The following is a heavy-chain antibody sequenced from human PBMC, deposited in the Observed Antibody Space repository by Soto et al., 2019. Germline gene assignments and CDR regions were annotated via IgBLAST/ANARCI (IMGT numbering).Heavy chain of an antibody. D-gene: IGHD2-2*03. CDR1: GFTFSSYW. CDR3: ASEMDGYCISTSCYGLDP. J-gene: IGHJ5*02. V-gene: IGHV3-7*01. CDR2: IKQDGSEK. Sequence: GGSLRLSCAASGFTFSSYWMSWVRQAPGKGLEWVANIKQDGSEKYYVDSVKGRFTISRDNAKNSLYLQMNSLRAEDTAVYYCASEMDGYCISTSCYGLDPWGQGTLVTVSS.